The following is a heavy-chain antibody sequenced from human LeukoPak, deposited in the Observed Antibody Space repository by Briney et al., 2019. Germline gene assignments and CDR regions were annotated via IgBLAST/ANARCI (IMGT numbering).Heavy chain of an antibody. J-gene: IGHJ5*02. V-gene: IGHV1-2*02. CDR1: GYTFTGYY. CDR2: INPNSGGT. Sequence: ASVKVSCKACGYTFTGYYMHWLRQAPGQGLEWMGWINPNSGGTNYAQKFQGRVTMTRDTSISTAYMELSRLRSDDTAVYYCARLGPAVAEFDPWGQGTLVTVSS. D-gene: IGHD6-19*01. CDR3: ARLGPAVAEFDP.